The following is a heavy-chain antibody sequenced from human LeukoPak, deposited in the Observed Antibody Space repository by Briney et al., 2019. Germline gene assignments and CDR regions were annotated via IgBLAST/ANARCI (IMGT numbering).Heavy chain of an antibody. Sequence: SETLSLTCTVSGGSISSYYWSWIRQPPGKGLEWIGYIYYSGSTNYNPSLKSRVTISVDTSKNQFSLKLSSVTAADTAVYYCARAKWEDYYYYMDVWGKGTTVTVSS. CDR1: GGSISSYY. CDR3: ARAKWEDYYYYMDV. V-gene: IGHV4-59*08. J-gene: IGHJ6*03. D-gene: IGHD1-26*01. CDR2: IYYSGST.